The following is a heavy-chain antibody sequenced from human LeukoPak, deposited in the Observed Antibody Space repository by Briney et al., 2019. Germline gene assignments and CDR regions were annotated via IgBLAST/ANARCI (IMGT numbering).Heavy chain of an antibody. CDR1: GFTFDDYA. Sequence: HPGGSLRLSCAASGFTFDDYAMHWVRQAPGKGLEWVSGISWNSGRIGYADSVKGRFTISRDNAKNSLYLQMNSLRAEDTAVYYCARGLYGSSSGFDYWGQGTLVTVSS. CDR2: ISWNSGRI. J-gene: IGHJ4*02. V-gene: IGHV3-9*01. CDR3: ARGLYGSSSGFDY. D-gene: IGHD6-13*01.